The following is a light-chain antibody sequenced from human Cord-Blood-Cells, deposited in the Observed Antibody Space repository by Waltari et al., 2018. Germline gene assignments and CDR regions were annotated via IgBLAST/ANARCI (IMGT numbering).Light chain of an antibody. CDR1: SSDVGGYNY. V-gene: IGLV2-14*01. Sequence: QSALTQPASVSGSPGQSITISCTGPSSDVGGYNYVSWYQQHPGKDPKLMIYDVSNRPSGVSNRFSGSKSGNTASLTISGLQAEDEADYYCSSYTSSSTRVFGGGTKLTVL. CDR3: SSYTSSSTRV. J-gene: IGLJ3*02. CDR2: DVS.